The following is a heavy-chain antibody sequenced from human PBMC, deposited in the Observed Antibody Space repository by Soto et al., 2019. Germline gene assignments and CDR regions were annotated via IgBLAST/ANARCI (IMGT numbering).Heavy chain of an antibody. CDR3: ARSRIPRV. Sequence: SETLSLTCAVYGGSFSGYYWSWIRQPPGKGLEWIGEINHSGSTNYNPSLKSRVTISVDTSKNQFSLKLSSVTAADTAVYYCARSRIPRVWGQGNTVTVSS. V-gene: IGHV4-34*01. CDR2: INHSGST. CDR1: GGSFSGYY. J-gene: IGHJ6*02. D-gene: IGHD2-21*01.